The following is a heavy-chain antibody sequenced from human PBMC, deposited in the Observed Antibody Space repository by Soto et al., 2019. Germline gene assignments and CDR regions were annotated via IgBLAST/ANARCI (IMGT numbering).Heavy chain of an antibody. J-gene: IGHJ6*02. CDR2: ISYDGSNK. V-gene: IGHV3-30*18. CDR3: AKTDGDYDPPPGDYYYYGMDV. D-gene: IGHD4-17*01. Sequence: GWSLRLSCAASGFTFSSYGMHWVRQAPGKGLEWVAVISYDGSNKYYADSVKGRFTISRDNSKNTLYLQMNSLRAEDTAVYYCAKTDGDYDPPPGDYYYYGMDVWGQGTTVTVSS. CDR1: GFTFSSYG.